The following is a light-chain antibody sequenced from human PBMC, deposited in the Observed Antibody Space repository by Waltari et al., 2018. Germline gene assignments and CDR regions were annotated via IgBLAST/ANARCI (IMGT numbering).Light chain of an antibody. J-gene: IGKJ4*01. Sequence: EIVLTQSPGTLSLSPGERATLPFRASQSVTSISLTWYQQKLGQAPRHLIYGTSSRATGIPDRFSGSGSGTDFTLTISRLEPEDFAVYYCQQYDGEVVTFGGGTKVEI. CDR3: QQYDGEVVT. V-gene: IGKV3-20*01. CDR2: GTS. CDR1: QSVTSIS.